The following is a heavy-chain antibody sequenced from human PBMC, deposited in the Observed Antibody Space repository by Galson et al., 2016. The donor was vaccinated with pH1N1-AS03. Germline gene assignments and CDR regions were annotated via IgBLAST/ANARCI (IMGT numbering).Heavy chain of an antibody. Sequence: SVKVSCKASGGTFSSYSTNWVRQVPGQGLEWIGGLIPVLGINNKGQNFQGRVSITADTSTSIPHMELRSLRPDDTAIYYRVTVVDANGPYVWGQGTLVTVSS. V-gene: IGHV1-69*10. CDR3: VTVVDANGPYV. CDR1: GGTFSSYS. J-gene: IGHJ4*02. CDR2: LIPVLGIN. D-gene: IGHD2-8*01.